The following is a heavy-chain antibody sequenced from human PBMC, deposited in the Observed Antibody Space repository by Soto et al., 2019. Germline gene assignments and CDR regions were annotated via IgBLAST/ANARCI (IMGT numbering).Heavy chain of an antibody. Sequence: GASVKVSCKASGGTFSSYAISWVRQAPGQGLEWMGGIIPIFGTANYAQKLQGRVTITADESTSTAYMELSSLRSEDTAVYYCARDTIAHGGNPDWYFDLWGRGTLVTVSS. CDR3: ARDTIAHGGNPDWYFDL. V-gene: IGHV1-69*13. D-gene: IGHD2-15*01. CDR1: GGTFSSYA. CDR2: IIPIFGTA. J-gene: IGHJ2*01.